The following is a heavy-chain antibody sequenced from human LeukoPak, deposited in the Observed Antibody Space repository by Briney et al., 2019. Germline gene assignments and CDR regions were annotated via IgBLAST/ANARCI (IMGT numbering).Heavy chain of an antibody. CDR3: ARGGGARPGWNYGYYYYYMDV. CDR2: INHSGST. CDR1: GGSFSGYY. Sequence: SETLSLTCAVYGGSFSGYYWSWIRQPPGKGLEWIGEINHSGSTNYNPSLKSRVTISVDTSKNQFSLKLSSVTAADTAVYYCARGGGARPGWNYGYYYYYMDVWGKGTTVTVSS. V-gene: IGHV4-34*01. D-gene: IGHD1-7*01. J-gene: IGHJ6*03.